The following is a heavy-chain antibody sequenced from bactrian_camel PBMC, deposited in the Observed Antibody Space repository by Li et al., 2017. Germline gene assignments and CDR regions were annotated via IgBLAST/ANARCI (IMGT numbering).Heavy chain of an antibody. V-gene: IGHV3S26*01. D-gene: IGHD5*01. CDR2: IDSDGRTT. J-gene: IGHJ6*01. Sequence: HVQLVESGGGSVQVGGSLRISCTVSGYMYRNYCMAWNRQAPGKEYEGVATIDSDGRTTYEDAVKGRFTISKDNAKNTLYLQMNSLQPEDTAVYYCAADFRDGLGFGCASADSGYWGQGTQVTVS. CDR1: GYMYRNYC. CDR3: AADFRDGLGFGCASADSGY.